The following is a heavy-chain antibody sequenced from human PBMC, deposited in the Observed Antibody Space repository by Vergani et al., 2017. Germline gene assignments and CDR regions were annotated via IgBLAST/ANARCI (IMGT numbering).Heavy chain of an antibody. CDR1: GGSLSSYY. J-gene: IGHJ4*02. V-gene: IGHV4-59*01. CDR3: ARGRPYVDIVATITLGIFFDY. D-gene: IGHD5-12*01. Sequence: QVQLQESGPGLVKPSETLSLTCTVSGGSLSSYYWSWIRQPPGKGLEWIWYIYYSGSTNYNPSLKSRVTISVYASKNQFALKPSSVPAADTAVYYCARGRPYVDIVATITLGIFFDYWGQGTLVTVSS. CDR2: IYYSGST.